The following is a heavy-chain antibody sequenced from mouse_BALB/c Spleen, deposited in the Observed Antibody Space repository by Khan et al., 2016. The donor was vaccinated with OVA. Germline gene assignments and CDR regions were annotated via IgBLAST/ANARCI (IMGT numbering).Heavy chain of an antibody. Sequence: QVQLQQSGAELVRPGVSVKISCKASGYTFTDYAMHWVKQRHAKSLEWIGVISTNYGDADYNQKFQGKASMTVDRSSSTVYMELARLTSEESAIXYCVRGGRFAYWGQGTLVTVSA. J-gene: IGHJ3*01. D-gene: IGHD1-1*02. CDR2: ISTNYGDA. CDR1: GYTFTDYA. CDR3: VRGGRFAY. V-gene: IGHV1S137*01.